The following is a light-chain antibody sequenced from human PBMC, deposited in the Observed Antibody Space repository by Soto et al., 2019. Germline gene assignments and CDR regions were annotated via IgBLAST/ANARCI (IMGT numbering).Light chain of an antibody. Sequence: IVLTQSPGTLSLSAGERATLSCRASQSVYRNFLAWYQQKSGQAPRLLMYGASTRATDIPDRFSGSGSGTDFTLTISRLEPEDFAVYFCQQYGYSLTFGGGTKVEIK. J-gene: IGKJ4*01. CDR1: QSVYRNF. V-gene: IGKV3-20*01. CDR2: GAS. CDR3: QQYGYSLT.